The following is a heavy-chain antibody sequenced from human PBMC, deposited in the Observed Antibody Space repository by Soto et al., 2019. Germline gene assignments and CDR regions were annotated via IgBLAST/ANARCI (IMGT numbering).Heavy chain of an antibody. Sequence: GPTLVNPTETLTLTCTVSGFSLSTGRIGVSWIRQPPGKALEWLAHIFSDNERSYSTSMQGRLTISKDPSGIQVVLSMTNLDPVDTGTYYCVRMNADSYQFYYAMDVWGQGTTVTVSS. V-gene: IGHV2-26*01. CDR1: GFSLSTGRIG. CDR2: IFSDNER. J-gene: IGHJ6*02. CDR3: VRMNADSYQFYYAMDV. D-gene: IGHD4-17*01.